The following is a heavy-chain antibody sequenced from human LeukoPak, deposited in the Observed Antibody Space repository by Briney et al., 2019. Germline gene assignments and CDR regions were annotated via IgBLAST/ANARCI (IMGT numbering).Heavy chain of an antibody. CDR3: ARALAAAPRGDFDY. D-gene: IGHD6-13*01. CDR2: ISGSGGST. CDR1: GFTFTSYA. Sequence: GGSLRLSCAASGFTFTSYAMSWVRQAPGKGLEWVSAISGSGGSTYYADSVKGRFTISRDNAKNSLYLQMNSLRAEDTAVYYCARALAAAPRGDFDYWGQGTLVTVSS. V-gene: IGHV3-23*01. J-gene: IGHJ4*02.